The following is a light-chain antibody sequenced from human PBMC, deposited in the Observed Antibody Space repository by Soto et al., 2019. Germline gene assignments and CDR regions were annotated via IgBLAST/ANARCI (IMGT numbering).Light chain of an antibody. Sequence: EIALTPSPGNLSLSPGSRATLSCRASQSVSSYLAWYQQKGGQAPRLLIYDASNRATGIPARFSGSGSGTDFTLTISRLEPEDFAVYYCQQRSDWPTFGGGTKVDIK. J-gene: IGKJ4*01. V-gene: IGKV3-11*01. CDR1: QSVSSY. CDR3: QQRSDWPT. CDR2: DAS.